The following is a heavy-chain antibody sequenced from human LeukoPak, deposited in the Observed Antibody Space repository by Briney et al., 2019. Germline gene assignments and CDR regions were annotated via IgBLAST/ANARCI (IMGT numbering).Heavy chain of an antibody. D-gene: IGHD2-21*02. CDR2: IFYSGTT. V-gene: IGHV4-39*01. CDR3: ASSDYYFDY. Sequence: SETLSLTCTVSGGSISSSSYYWGWIRQPPGKGLEWIGNIFYSGTTYYNPSLKSRITMSVDTSKNQFSLKLSSVTAADTAVYYCASSDYYFDYWGQGTLVTVSS. J-gene: IGHJ4*02. CDR1: GGSISSSSYY.